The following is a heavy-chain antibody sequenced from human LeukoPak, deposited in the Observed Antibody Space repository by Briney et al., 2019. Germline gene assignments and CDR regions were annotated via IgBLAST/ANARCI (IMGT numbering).Heavy chain of an antibody. D-gene: IGHD2-21*02. J-gene: IGHJ4*02. CDR2: IRSKAYGGTT. CDR3: TRTMVVTPTSEFDY. V-gene: IGHV3-49*03. Sequence: GGSLTLSCTVSGFTFGDYAMSWFRRAPGGGREWVGFIRSKAYGGTTGYAESVKGRFTISRDDSKSIAYPQMNSMKTEDTAVYYCTRTMVVTPTSEFDYWGQGTLVTASS. CDR1: GFTFGDYA.